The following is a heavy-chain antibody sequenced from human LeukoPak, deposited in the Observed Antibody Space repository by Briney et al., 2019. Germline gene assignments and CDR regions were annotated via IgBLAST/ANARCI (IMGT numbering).Heavy chain of an antibody. V-gene: IGHV1-8*01. CDR1: GYTFTSYD. CDR2: MNPNSGNT. J-gene: IGHJ5*02. CDR3: ARAPLTRYCSAGSCHGGDWLDP. D-gene: IGHD2-15*01. Sequence: ASVKVSCKASGYTFTSYDINWVRQATGQGLEWMGWMNPNSGNTGYAQKFQGRVTMTRNTSISTAYMELSSLRSEDTAVYYCARAPLTRYCSAGSCHGGDWLDPWGQGTLVTVSS.